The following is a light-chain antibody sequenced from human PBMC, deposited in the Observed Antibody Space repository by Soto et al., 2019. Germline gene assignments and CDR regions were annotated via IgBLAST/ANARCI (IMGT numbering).Light chain of an antibody. J-gene: IGKJ2*01. CDR3: QQSYRPPRT. CDR2: GAS. Sequence: DTQMTQSPPSLSASVGDRVTISCRASRNISNFLNWYQQKSGKAPEVLIYGASNLQGGVPSRFSGSGSGTDFTLTISSLQPEDFATYYCQQSYRPPRTFGQGTKLEIK. V-gene: IGKV1-39*01. CDR1: RNISNF.